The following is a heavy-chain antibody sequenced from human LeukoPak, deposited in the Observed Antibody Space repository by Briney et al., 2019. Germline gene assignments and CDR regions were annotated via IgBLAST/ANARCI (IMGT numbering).Heavy chain of an antibody. CDR1: GFTFRTYA. D-gene: IGHD5-12*01. J-gene: IGHJ4*02. CDR2: ISDSGGTT. CDR3: AKHSYRVDSFTDY. Sequence: GGSRRLTCAASGFTFRTYAMSWVRQAPGKGLEWVPGISDSGGTTYYADSVKGRFTISRDNSKNTLYLQMNSLRAEDTAVYYCAKHSYRVDSFTDYWGQGTLVTVSS. V-gene: IGHV3-23*01.